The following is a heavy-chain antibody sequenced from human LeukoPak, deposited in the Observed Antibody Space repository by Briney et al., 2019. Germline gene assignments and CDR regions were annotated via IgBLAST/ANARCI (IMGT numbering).Heavy chain of an antibody. CDR1: GGSISSYY. V-gene: IGHV4-59*08. D-gene: IGHD3-10*01. J-gene: IGHJ4*02. Sequence: SETLSLTCIVSGGSISSYYWSWIRQPPGKGLEWIGYIYYSGSTNYNPSLKSRVTISVDTSKNQFSLKLSSVTAADTAVYYCARHLSCGSGSTCLVGFDYWGQGTLVTVSS. CDR2: IYYSGST. CDR3: ARHLSCGSGSTCLVGFDY.